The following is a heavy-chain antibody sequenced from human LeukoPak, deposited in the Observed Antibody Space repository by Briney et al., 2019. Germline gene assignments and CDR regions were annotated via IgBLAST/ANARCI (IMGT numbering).Heavy chain of an antibody. D-gene: IGHD3-22*01. V-gene: IGHV3-30-3*01. CDR1: GFTFSSYA. J-gene: IGHJ4*02. CDR3: ARGEANYYDSSGYHGVLWDY. CDR2: ISYDGSNK. Sequence: GRSLRLSCAASGFTFSSYAMHWVRQAPGKGLEWVAVISYDGSNKYYADSVKGRFTISRDNSKNTLYLQMNSLRAEDTAVYYCARGEANYYDSSGYHGVLWDYWGQGTLVTVSS.